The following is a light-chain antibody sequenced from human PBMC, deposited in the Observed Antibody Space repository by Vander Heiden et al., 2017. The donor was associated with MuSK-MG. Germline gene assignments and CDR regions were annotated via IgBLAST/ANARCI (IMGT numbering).Light chain of an antibody. J-gene: IGLJ3*02. CDR2: DDR. V-gene: IGLV3-21*02. CDR3: QVWDSGTDPCV. Sequence: SYVLTQPPSVSVAPGQTARISCGGDNIGSKDVHWYQQRPGQAPVLVVYDDRDRPSGIPERFSGSNSGNTANLTISRVEAGDEADYYCQVWDSGTDPCVFGGGTKL. CDR1: NIGSKD.